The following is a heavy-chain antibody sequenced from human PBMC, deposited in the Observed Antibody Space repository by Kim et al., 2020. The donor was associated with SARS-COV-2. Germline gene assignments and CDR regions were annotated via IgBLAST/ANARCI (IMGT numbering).Heavy chain of an antibody. J-gene: IGHJ4*01. Sequence: SETLSLTCAVYSESFSDYYWTWIRQAPGKGPEWIGEINHSGSTNYQPSLQSRVTISTDTPKKQLSLRLTSVTAADTAIYYCARGRRNLGSYYNGHDFWG. CDR3: ARGRRNLGSYYNGHDF. V-gene: IGHV4-34*01. CDR2: INHSGST. CDR1: SESFSDYY. D-gene: IGHD3-10*01.